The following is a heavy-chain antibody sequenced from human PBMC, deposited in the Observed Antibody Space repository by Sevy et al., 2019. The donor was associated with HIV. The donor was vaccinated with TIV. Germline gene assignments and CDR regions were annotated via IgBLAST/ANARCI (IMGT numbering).Heavy chain of an antibody. V-gene: IGHV3-30*02. CDR2: IRYDGSNK. Sequence: GESLKISCAASGFTFSSYGMHWVRQAPGKGLEWVAFIRYDGSNKYYVDSVKGRFTISRDNSKNTLYLQMNSLRAEDTAVYYCAKDPDFWSPPSFDPWGQGTLVTVSS. CDR1: GFTFSSYG. D-gene: IGHD3-3*01. CDR3: AKDPDFWSPPSFDP. J-gene: IGHJ5*02.